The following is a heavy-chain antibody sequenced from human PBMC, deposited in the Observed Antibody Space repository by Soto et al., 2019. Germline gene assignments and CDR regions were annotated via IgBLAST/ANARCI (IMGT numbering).Heavy chain of an antibody. Sequence: QAQLMQSGAEVKKPGSSVRVSCTASGGTFSGYAINWVRQAPGQGLEWMGGIIPLFGKTDYGQKFQDRITIGADESTGTGYMDLRGLRSEDTAVYYCARDPRSITGTTSSEGFQHWGQGTLVSVYS. J-gene: IGHJ1*01. CDR3: ARDPRSITGTTSSEGFQH. V-gene: IGHV1-69*01. CDR2: IIPLFGKT. D-gene: IGHD1-20*01. CDR1: GGTFSGYA.